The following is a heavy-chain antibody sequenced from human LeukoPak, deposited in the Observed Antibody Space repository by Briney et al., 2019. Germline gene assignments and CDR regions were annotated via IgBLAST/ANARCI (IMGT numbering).Heavy chain of an antibody. CDR3: ARDGVTDAFDI. CDR1: GFTFSSYS. D-gene: IGHD5-18*01. Sequence: GGSLRLSCAASGFTFSSYSMNWVRQAPGKGLEWVSSISSSSSYIYYAGSVKGRFTISRDNAKNSLYLQMNSLRAEDTAVYYCARDGVTDAFDIWGQGTMVTVSS. CDR2: ISSSSSYI. J-gene: IGHJ3*02. V-gene: IGHV3-21*01.